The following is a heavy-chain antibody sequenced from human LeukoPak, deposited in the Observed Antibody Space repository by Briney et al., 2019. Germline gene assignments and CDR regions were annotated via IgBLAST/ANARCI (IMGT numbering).Heavy chain of an antibody. J-gene: IGHJ4*02. Sequence: ASVKVSCKASGYTFTGYYMHWVRQAPGQGLEWMGWINPNSGGTNYAQEFQGRVTMTRDTSISTAYMELSRLRSDDTAVYHCARVDYYDSSGYPISADDYWGQGTLVTVSS. V-gene: IGHV1-2*02. CDR2: INPNSGGT. CDR3: ARVDYYDSSGYPISADDY. D-gene: IGHD3-22*01. CDR1: GYTFTGYY.